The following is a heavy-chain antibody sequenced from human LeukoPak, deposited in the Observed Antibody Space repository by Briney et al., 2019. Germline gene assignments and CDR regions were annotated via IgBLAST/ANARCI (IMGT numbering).Heavy chain of an antibody. CDR2: ISSSSSYI. D-gene: IGHD4-17*01. V-gene: IGHV3-21*01. CDR1: GFTFSSYS. Sequence: GGSLRLSCAASGFTFSSYSMNWVRQAPGKGLEWVSSISSSSSYIYYADSVKGRFTISRDNAKNSLYLQMNSLRAEDTAVYYCARDHGDYVNFDYWGQGTLVTVSS. J-gene: IGHJ4*02. CDR3: ARDHGDYVNFDY.